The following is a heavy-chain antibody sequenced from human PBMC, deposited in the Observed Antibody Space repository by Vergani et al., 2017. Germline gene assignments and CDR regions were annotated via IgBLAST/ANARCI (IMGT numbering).Heavy chain of an antibody. Sequence: QVQLVQSGAEVKKPGASVKVSCKASGYTFTGYYMHWVRQAPGQGLEWMGWINPNSGGTNYAQKFQGRVTMTRDTSISTSYMELSRLRSDDTVVYYCAREYSGYDGYFDYWGQGTLVTVSS. D-gene: IGHD5-12*01. V-gene: IGHV1-2*02. CDR2: INPNSGGT. CDR1: GYTFTGYY. CDR3: AREYSGYDGYFDY. J-gene: IGHJ4*02.